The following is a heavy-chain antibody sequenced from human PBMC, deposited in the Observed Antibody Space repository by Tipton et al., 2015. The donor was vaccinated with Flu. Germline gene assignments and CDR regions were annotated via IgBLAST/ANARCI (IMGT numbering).Heavy chain of an antibody. CDR2: INHSGST. CDR3: ARGGRAPLRSSWSNAFDI. J-gene: IGHJ3*02. D-gene: IGHD6-13*01. V-gene: IGHV4-34*01. Sequence: LTCAVYGGSFSGYYWSWIRQPPGKGLEWIGEINHSGSTNYNPSLKSRVTISVDTSKNQFSLKLSSVTAADTAVYYCARGGRAPLRSSWSNAFDIWGQGTMVTVSS. CDR1: GGSFSGYY.